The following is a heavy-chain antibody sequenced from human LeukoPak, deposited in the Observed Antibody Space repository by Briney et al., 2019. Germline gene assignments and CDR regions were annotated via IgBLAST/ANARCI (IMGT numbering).Heavy chain of an antibody. Sequence: GGSLRLSCAASGFTFSSYEMNWVRQAPGKGLEWVSYISSGSTIYYADSVKGRFTISRDNAKNSLYLQMNSLRAEDTAVYYCARQGYYDILTGTVDVWGQGTTVTVSS. V-gene: IGHV3-48*03. CDR1: GFTFSSYE. CDR2: ISSGSTI. J-gene: IGHJ6*02. CDR3: ARQGYYDILTGTVDV. D-gene: IGHD3-9*01.